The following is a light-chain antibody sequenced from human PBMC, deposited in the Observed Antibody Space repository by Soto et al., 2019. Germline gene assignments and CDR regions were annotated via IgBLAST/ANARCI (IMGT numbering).Light chain of an antibody. CDR1: SSNIGAGYD. J-gene: IGLJ1*01. CDR3: SSYTSSRAYV. Sequence: QSALTQPPSVSGAPGQTITISCTGSSSNIGAGYDVHWYQQLPGRAPKLLIYGNNNRPSGVPDRFSGSKSGTSVSLAITGLQAEDEADYYCSSYTSSRAYVFGIGTKVTVL. CDR2: GNN. V-gene: IGLV1-40*01.